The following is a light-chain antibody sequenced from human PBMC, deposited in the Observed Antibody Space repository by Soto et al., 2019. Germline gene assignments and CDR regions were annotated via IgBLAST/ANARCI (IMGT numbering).Light chain of an antibody. J-gene: IGKJ5*01. V-gene: IGKV1-39*01. Sequence: DIQMTQSPSSMSASVGDRVTITCRASQSISSYLNWYQQKPGKAPKLLIYAASSLQSGVPSRFSGSGSGTDFTLTISSLQPEDFATYYCQQSYSTPGITFGQGTRLE. CDR3: QQSYSTPGIT. CDR2: AAS. CDR1: QSISSY.